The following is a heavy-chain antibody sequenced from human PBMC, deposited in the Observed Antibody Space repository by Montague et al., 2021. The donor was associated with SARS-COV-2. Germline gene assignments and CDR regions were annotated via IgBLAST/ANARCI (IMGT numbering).Heavy chain of an antibody. Sequence: SETLSLTCSVSGDPITNHYWSWIRQPAGKGLEWIGRMHFTGKTNFSPFFSCRLTMSADTSKNQFSLKLTSVTAADTAIYFCARDRFDFGAGRQGTIDFWGQGTLVTVSS. CDR3: ARDRFDFGAGRQGTIDF. J-gene: IGHJ4*02. CDR2: MHFTGKT. CDR1: GDPITNHY. D-gene: IGHD3-10*01. V-gene: IGHV4-4*07.